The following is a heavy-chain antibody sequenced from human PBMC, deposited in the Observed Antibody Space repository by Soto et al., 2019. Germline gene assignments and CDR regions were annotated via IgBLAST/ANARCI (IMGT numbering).Heavy chain of an antibody. V-gene: IGHV4-34*01. CDR2: INHSGYT. D-gene: IGHD3-3*01. J-gene: IGHJ4*02. CDR1: GGSFSGYY. Sequence: QVHLQQWGAGLLKPSETLSLACAVYGGSFSGYYWSWIRQPPGKGLEWIGEINHSGYTNYNPSLKSRVTISADTSKNQFSLKLTSVTAADTAVNYCATALLGALKFFGLVPSFDYWGQGTLVSVSS. CDR3: ATALLGALKFFGLVPSFDY.